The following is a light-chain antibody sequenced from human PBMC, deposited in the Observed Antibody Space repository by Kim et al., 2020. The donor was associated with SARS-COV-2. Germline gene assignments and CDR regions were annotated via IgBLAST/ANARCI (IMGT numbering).Light chain of an antibody. CDR2: DNN. V-gene: IGLV1-51*01. J-gene: IGLJ2*01. CDR3: GTWDSSLSAGV. Sequence: GQKITTSCSGSSSNIGNKYVYWSRQLQEPAPKLLIYDNNKRPSGIPDRFSGSKSGTSATLGITGLQTGDEADYYCGTWDSSLSAGVFGGGTQLTVL. CDR1: SSNIGNKY.